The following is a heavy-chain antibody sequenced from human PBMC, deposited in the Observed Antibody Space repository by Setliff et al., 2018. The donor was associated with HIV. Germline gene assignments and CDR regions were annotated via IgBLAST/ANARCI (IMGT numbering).Heavy chain of an antibody. Sequence: SGPTLVNPTQTLTLTCTFSGFSLSTSGVAVAWIRQPPGKALEWLALIYWDDDKHYSPSLKSRLTNTKDTSKNQVVLTMTTMDPVDTATYYCAHQELGYCSGGSCPPPHAFDIWGQGTMVTVSS. CDR3: AHQELGYCSGGSCPPPHAFDI. CDR1: GFSLSTSGVA. V-gene: IGHV2-5*02. D-gene: IGHD2-15*01. CDR2: IYWDDDK. J-gene: IGHJ3*02.